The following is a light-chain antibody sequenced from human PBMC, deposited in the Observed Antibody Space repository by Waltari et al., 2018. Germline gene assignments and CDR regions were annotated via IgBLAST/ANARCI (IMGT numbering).Light chain of an antibody. CDR3: CSYTTTTTLV. J-gene: IGLJ3*02. CDR1: SSDVGGYNF. CDR2: EVN. Sequence: QSALTQPASVSGSPGQSITISCTGTSSDVGGYNFVSWYQQHPGKAPKLMIYEVNNRPSVFSNRFSGSKSGNTASLTISGLLAEDEADYYCCSYTTTTTLVFGGGTNLTVL. V-gene: IGLV2-14*01.